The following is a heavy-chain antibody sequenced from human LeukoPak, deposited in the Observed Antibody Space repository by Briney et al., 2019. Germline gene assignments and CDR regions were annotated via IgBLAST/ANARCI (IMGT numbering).Heavy chain of an antibody. D-gene: IGHD2-21*01. Sequence: PGGSLRLSCAASGFTFSSSSMHRVRQAPWKGLEYVSAITGDGGSTYYADSVKGRFTISRDNSKNTLSLQMGSLRPEDMAVYFCARVGHNNYFDYWGQGTLVTVSS. J-gene: IGHJ4*02. CDR2: ITGDGGST. CDR1: GFTFSSSS. CDR3: ARVGHNNYFDY. V-gene: IGHV3-64*02.